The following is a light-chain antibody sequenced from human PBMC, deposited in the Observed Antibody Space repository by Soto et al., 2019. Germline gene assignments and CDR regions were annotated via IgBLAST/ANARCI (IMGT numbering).Light chain of an antibody. V-gene: IGKV1-39*01. CDR2: AAS. CDR1: QTISSW. J-gene: IGKJ4*01. Sequence: DIQMTQSPSTLSGSVGDRVTITCRASQTISSWLAWYQQKPGKAPNLLIYAASSLQSGVPSRFSGSGSGTDFTLTISSLQPEDFATYYCQQSYSIPLTFGGGTKVDI. CDR3: QQSYSIPLT.